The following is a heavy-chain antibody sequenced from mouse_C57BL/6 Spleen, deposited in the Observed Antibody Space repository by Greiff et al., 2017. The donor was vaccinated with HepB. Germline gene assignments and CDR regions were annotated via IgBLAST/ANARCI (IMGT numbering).Heavy chain of an antibody. V-gene: IGHV14-4*01. CDR3: TPNWDFDY. CDR1: GFNITDDY. J-gene: IGHJ2*01. CDR2: IDPENGDT. Sequence: VQLQQSGAELVRPGASVKLSCTASGFNITDDYMHWVKQRPEQGLEWIGWIDPENGDTEYASKFQGKATITADTSSNTAYLQLSSLTSEDTAVYYCTPNWDFDYWGQGTTLTVSS. D-gene: IGHD4-1*01.